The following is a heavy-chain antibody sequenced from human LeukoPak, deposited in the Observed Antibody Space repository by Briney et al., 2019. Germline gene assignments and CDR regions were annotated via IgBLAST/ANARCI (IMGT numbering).Heavy chain of an antibody. CDR1: GYTFTGYY. CDR2: INPNSGGT. V-gene: IGHV1-2*02. Sequence: ASVKVSCKASGYTFTGYYMHWVRQAPGQGLEWMGWINPNSGGTNYAQKFQGRVTMTRDTSISTAYMELGRLRSDDTAVYYCARVWRYRREINWFDPWGQGTLVTVSS. J-gene: IGHJ5*02. CDR3: ARVWRYRREINWFDP. D-gene: IGHD3-16*02.